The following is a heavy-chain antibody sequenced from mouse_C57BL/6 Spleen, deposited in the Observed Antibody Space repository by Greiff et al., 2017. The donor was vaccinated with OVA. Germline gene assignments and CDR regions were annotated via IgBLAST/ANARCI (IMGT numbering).Heavy chain of an antibody. J-gene: IGHJ1*03. CDR2: INPSSGYT. D-gene: IGHD1-1*01. CDR1: GYTFTSYW. V-gene: IGHV1-7*01. Sequence: QVQLKQSGAELAKPGASVKLSCKASGYTFTSYWMHWVKQRPGQGLEWIGYINPSSGYTKYNQKFKDKATLTADKSSSTAYMQLSSLTYEDSAVYYCARTTVVANWYFVVWGTGTTVTVSS. CDR3: ARTTVVANWYFVV.